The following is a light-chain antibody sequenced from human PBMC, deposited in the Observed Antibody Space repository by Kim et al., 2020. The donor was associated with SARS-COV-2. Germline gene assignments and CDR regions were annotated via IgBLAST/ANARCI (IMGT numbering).Light chain of an antibody. CDR2: AAS. V-gene: IGKV1-12*01. CDR3: QQANSFPYT. J-gene: IGKJ2*01. CDR1: QDIDTY. Sequence: SASVGDRVTITCRASQDIDTYLAWYQHRPGKAPKLLISAASTLQSGVPSRFSGRGSGTDFTLTITSVQPDDLATYFCQQANSFPYTFGQGTKLEI.